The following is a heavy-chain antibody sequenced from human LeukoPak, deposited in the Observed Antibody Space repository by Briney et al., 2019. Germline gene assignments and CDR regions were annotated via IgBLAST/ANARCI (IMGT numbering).Heavy chain of an antibody. J-gene: IGHJ4*02. CDR1: GFTFSTYA. V-gene: IGHV3-23*01. D-gene: IGHD4-17*01. Sequence: PGGSLRLSCAASGFTFSTYAMSWVRQAPGKGLEWVSTISGSGGSTYYADSVKGRFTISRDNSKNTLYLQMNSLRAEDTAVYYCARLNFGDDYWGQGTLVTVSS. CDR3: ARLNFGDDY. CDR2: ISGSGGST.